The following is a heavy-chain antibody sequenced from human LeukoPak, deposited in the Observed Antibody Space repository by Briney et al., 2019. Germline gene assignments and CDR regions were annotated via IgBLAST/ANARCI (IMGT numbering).Heavy chain of an antibody. J-gene: IGHJ5*02. D-gene: IGHD3-10*01. V-gene: IGHV3-30*03. CDR2: ISYDGSNK. Sequence: GGSLRLSCAASGFTFSSYGMHWVRQAPGKGLEWVAVISYDGSNKYYADSVKGRFTISRDNSKNTLYLQMNSLRAEDTAVYYCARDHYGSGTTNWFDPWGQGTLVTVSS. CDR3: ARDHYGSGTTNWFDP. CDR1: GFTFSSYG.